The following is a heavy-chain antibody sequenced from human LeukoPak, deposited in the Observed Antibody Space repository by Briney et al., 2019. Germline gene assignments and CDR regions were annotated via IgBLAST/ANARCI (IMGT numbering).Heavy chain of an antibody. D-gene: IGHD3-22*01. Sequence: ASVKVSCKASGYTFTSYDINWVRQATGQGLEWMGWMNPNSGNTGYAQKFQGGVTITRNTSISTAYMELSSLRSEDTAVYYCARGLTYYYDSSGYSYYYYYMDVWGKGTTVTVSS. CDR2: MNPNSGNT. CDR3: ARGLTYYYDSSGYSYYYYYMDV. V-gene: IGHV1-8*03. CDR1: GYTFTSYD. J-gene: IGHJ6*03.